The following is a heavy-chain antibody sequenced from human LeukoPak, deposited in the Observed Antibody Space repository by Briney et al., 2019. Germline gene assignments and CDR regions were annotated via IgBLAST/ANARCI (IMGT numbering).Heavy chain of an antibody. D-gene: IGHD6-13*01. J-gene: IGHJ1*01. Sequence: PGGSLRLSCAASGFTFSNYWMSWVRQAPGKGLEWVANIKQDGSEEYYVDSVKGRFTISRDNAKNSLYLQMNSLRAEDTAVYYCARLGYGYSSRWSNGGYFQHWGQGTLVTVSS. CDR2: IKQDGSEE. CDR3: ARLGYGYSSRWSNGGYFQH. V-gene: IGHV3-7*01. CDR1: GFTFSNYW.